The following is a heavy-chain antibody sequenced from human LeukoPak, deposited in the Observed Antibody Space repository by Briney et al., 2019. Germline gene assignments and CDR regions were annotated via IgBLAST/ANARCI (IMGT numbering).Heavy chain of an antibody. J-gene: IGHJ4*02. CDR3: ATSPIRGYYFDY. D-gene: IGHD4-23*01. Sequence: PSETLSLTCTVSGGSISSYYWSWIRQPPGKELEYIGYMYYGGSTNQNPSLKSRVTMSVDTSKNQFSLKLSSVTAADTAVYYCATSPIRGYYFDYWGQGTLVTVSS. CDR2: MYYGGST. V-gene: IGHV4-59*01. CDR1: GGSISSYY.